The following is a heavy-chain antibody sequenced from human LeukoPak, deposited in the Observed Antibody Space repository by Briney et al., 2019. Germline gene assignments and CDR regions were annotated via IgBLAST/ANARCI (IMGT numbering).Heavy chain of an antibody. CDR1: GFTFSSYW. CDR2: INPDGTTK. J-gene: IGHJ5*02. V-gene: IGHV3-74*01. Sequence: RAGGSLRLSCAASGFTFSSYWMFWVRQAPGGGLVWLAYINPDGTTKDYVDSVKGRFTVSRDNAKNTLYLQMNRLRAEDTAVYSCTRDLRRSGDRWGEGTLVTVSS. CDR3: TRDLRRSGDR. D-gene: IGHD3-10*01.